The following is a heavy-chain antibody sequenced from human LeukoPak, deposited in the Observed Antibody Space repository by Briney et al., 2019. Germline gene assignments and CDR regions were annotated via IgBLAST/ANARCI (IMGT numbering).Heavy chain of an antibody. CDR3: AKDMMGRGVITHLLDY. D-gene: IGHD3-10*01. J-gene: IGHJ4*02. CDR2: ISYDGSNK. CDR1: GFTFSSYG. V-gene: IGHV3-30*18. Sequence: PGGPLRLSCTASGFTFSSYGKHWLRQAPGKGLEWVAVISYDGSNKYYADSVKGRFTISRANSKNTLYLKRNSLRAEDTAVYYCAKDMMGRGVITHLLDYWGQGTLVTVSS.